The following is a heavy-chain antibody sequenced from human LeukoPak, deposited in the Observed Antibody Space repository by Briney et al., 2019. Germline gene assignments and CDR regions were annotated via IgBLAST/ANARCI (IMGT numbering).Heavy chain of an antibody. V-gene: IGHV3-48*03. CDR1: GFTFSSYE. CDR2: ISSSGSTI. Sequence: GGSLRLSCAASGFTFSSYEMNWVRQAPGKGLEWVSYISSSGSTIYYADSVKGRFTISRDNAKNSLYLQMNSLRAEDTAVYYCARDRMIVVRNAFDIWGQGTMVTVSS. J-gene: IGHJ3*02. D-gene: IGHD3-22*01. CDR3: ARDRMIVVRNAFDI.